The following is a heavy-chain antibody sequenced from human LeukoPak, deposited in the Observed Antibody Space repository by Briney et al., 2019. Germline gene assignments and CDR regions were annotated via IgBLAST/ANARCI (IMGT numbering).Heavy chain of an antibody. CDR2: ISSTSAYI. D-gene: IGHD6-19*01. V-gene: IGHV3-21*01. Sequence: GGSLRLSCAASGFTFSSHAISWVRQAPGKGLEWVSSISSTSAYIHYADSVKGRFTISRDNIDNVVYLQMNSLRGEDTAIYYCARVAVAGPTGWFDSWGPGTLVSVSA. CDR3: ARVAVAGPTGWFDS. J-gene: IGHJ5*01. CDR1: GFTFSSHA.